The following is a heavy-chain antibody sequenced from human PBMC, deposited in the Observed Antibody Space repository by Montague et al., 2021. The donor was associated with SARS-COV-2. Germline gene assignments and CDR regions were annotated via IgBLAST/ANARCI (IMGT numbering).Heavy chain of an antibody. J-gene: IGHJ4*02. V-gene: IGHV3-23*01. CDR2: ISDSGVYT. CDR1: GFTFSSYA. D-gene: IGHD6-13*01. CDR3: ASHPGYSSSW. Sequence: SLRLSCAASGFTFSSYAMSWVRQAPGKGLEWVSGISDSGVYTYDADSVKGRFTISRGNSKNTLYLQMNSLRAEDTAVYYCASHPGYSSSWWGQGTLVIVSS.